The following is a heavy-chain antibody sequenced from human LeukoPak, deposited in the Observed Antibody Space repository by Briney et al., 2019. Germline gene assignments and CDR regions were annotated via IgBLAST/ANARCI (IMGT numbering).Heavy chain of an antibody. CDR2: IIPIFGTA. V-gene: IGHV1-69*13. J-gene: IGHJ6*02. CDR3: AREGYSYGSLNYYYYGMDV. Sequence: SVKVSCKASGYTFTGYYMHWVRQAPGQGLEWMGGIIPIFGTANYAQKFQGRVTITADESTSTAYMELSSLRSEDTAVYYCAREGYSYGSLNYYYYGMDVWGQGTTVTVSS. D-gene: IGHD5-18*01. CDR1: GYTFTGYY.